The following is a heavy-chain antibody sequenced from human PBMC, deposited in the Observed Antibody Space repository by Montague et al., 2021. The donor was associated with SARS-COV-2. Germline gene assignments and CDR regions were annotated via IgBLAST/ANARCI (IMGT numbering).Heavy chain of an antibody. CDR3: ARDIRIPMLIVIQGYGMDV. V-gene: IGHV4-39*07. CDR2: IYYSGST. J-gene: IGHJ6*02. D-gene: IGHD3-22*01. CDR1: GGSISSSSSY. Sequence: SETLSLTCTVSGGSISSSSSYRGWIRQPPGMGLEWIGSIYYSGSTYYXXXLKSRITISVDTSKNQFSLRLTSVTAADTAVYYCARDIRIPMLIVIQGYGMDVWGQGTTVTVSS.